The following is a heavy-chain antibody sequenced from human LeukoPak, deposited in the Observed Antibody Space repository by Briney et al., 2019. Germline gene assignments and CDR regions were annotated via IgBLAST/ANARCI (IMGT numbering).Heavy chain of an antibody. CDR1: GGSISSSNW. CDR3: ARSLVDYDILTGYSHYYYYYMDV. D-gene: IGHD3-9*01. Sequence: SGTLSLTCAVSGGSISSSNWWSWVRQPPGKGLEWIGEIYHSGSTNYNPSLKSRVTISVDKSKNQFSLKLSSVTAADTAVYYCARSLVDYDILTGYSHYYYYYMDVWGKGTTVTISS. V-gene: IGHV4-4*02. J-gene: IGHJ6*03. CDR2: IYHSGST.